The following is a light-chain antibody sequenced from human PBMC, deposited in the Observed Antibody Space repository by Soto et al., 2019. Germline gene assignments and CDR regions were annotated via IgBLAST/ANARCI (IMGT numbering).Light chain of an antibody. Sequence: QSVLTQPASVSGSPGQSITISCTGNSSDVGSYNLVSWYQQHPGKAPKLMNYEVSKRPSGVSKRFSGSKSGNTASLTISGLQAEDEDDYYCCSYAGSSTFVFGTWTKVTV. V-gene: IGLV2-23*02. J-gene: IGLJ1*01. CDR3: CSYAGSSTFV. CDR1: SSDVGSYNL. CDR2: EVS.